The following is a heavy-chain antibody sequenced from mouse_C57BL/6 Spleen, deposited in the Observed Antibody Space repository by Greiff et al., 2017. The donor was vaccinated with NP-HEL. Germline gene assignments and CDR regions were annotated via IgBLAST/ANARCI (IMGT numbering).Heavy chain of an antibody. D-gene: IGHD1-1*01. CDR1: GFTFSDYG. CDR2: ISSGSSTI. J-gene: IGHJ1*03. CDR3: ARGDYYYYWYFDV. Sequence: EVKLVESGGGLVKPGGSLKLSCAASGFTFSDYGMHWVRQAPEKGLEWVAYISSGSSTIYYADTVKGRFTISRDNAKNTLFLQMTSLRSEDTAMYYCARGDYYYYWYFDVWGTGTTVTVSS. V-gene: IGHV5-17*01.